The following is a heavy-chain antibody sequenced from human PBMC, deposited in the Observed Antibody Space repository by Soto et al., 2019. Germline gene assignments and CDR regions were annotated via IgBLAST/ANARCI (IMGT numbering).Heavy chain of an antibody. V-gene: IGHV3-23*01. CDR1: GFTFSSYD. Sequence: GGSLRLSCAASGFTFSSYDMSWVRQAPGKGLEWVSSISAGGGTTYYTDSVKGRFTISRDNSKNTLYVQMNSLRVEDTGLYYCAKFSGTVGARTDYWGQGTLVTVSS. CDR3: AKFSGTVGARTDY. D-gene: IGHD1-26*01. CDR2: ISAGGGTT. J-gene: IGHJ4*02.